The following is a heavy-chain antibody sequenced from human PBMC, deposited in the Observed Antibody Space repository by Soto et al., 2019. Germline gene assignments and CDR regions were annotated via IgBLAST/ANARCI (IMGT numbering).Heavy chain of an antibody. D-gene: IGHD4-17*01. CDR1: GGSISSSSYY. V-gene: IGHV4-39*01. CDR3: AIYDYGDYAFDY. CDR2: IYYSGST. Sequence: QLQLQESGPGLVKTSATLSLTCTVSGGSISSSSYYWGWIRQPPGKGLEWIGSIYYSGSTYYNPSLKSRVTISVDTSKNQFSLKLSSVTAADTAVYYCAIYDYGDYAFDYWGQGTLVTVSS. J-gene: IGHJ4*02.